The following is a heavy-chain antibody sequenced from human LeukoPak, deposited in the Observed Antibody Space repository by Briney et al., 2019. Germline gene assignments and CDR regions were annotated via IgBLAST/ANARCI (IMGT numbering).Heavy chain of an antibody. CDR1: GFTFSSYW. Sequence: PGGSLRLSCVGSGFTFSSYWMSWVRQAPGKGLEWVAVISYDGSNKYYADSVKGRFTISRDNSKNTLYLQMNSLRAEDTAVYYCAKDRWSVYGDYLDSHWFDPWGQGTLVTVSS. D-gene: IGHD4-17*01. CDR2: ISYDGSNK. J-gene: IGHJ5*02. CDR3: AKDRWSVYGDYLDSHWFDP. V-gene: IGHV3-30*18.